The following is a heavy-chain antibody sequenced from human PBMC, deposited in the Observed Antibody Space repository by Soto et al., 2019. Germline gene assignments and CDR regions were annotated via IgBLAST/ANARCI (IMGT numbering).Heavy chain of an antibody. D-gene: IGHD3-10*01. CDR1: GFTFINAY. CDR3: TTTPWLGELVDC. CDR2: IKRKSDGGTT. V-gene: IGHV3-15*01. Sequence: EVQLVESGGGLVEPGGSLRLSCAASGFTFINAYMSWVRQAPGKGLEWMGRIKRKSDGGTTDYAAPVKGRFTISRDDSKNTLYLQMSSLKTEDTAVYYCTTTPWLGELVDCWCQGTLVTVSS. J-gene: IGHJ4*02.